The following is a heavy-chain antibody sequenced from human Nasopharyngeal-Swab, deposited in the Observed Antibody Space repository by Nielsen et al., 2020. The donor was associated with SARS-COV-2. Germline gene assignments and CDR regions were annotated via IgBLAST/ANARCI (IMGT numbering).Heavy chain of an antibody. V-gene: IGHV4-4*02. CDR3: ARGFSYSSGWYGGHDAFDI. Sequence: SETLSLTCAVSGGSISSSNWWSWVRQPPGKGLEWIGEIYHSGSTNYNPSLKSRVTISVDKSKNQFSLKLSSVTAADTAVYYCARGFSYSSGWYGGHDAFDIWGQGTMVTVSS. D-gene: IGHD6-19*01. J-gene: IGHJ3*02. CDR1: GGSISSSNW. CDR2: IYHSGST.